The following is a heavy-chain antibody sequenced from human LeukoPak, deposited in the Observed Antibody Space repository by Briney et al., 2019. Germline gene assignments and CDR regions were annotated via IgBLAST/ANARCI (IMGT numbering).Heavy chain of an antibody. CDR2: ISSSGSNL. Sequence: GGSLRLSCAASGFTFSTYALNWVRQAPGKGLEWVSSISSSGSNLNYADSVKGRFTISRDNAKNSLYLQMNSLRAEDTAVYYCAASWGHSMSVTVTTTFDYWGQGTLVTVSS. V-gene: IGHV3-21*01. CDR3: AASWGHSMSVTVTTTFDY. D-gene: IGHD6-19*01. CDR1: GFTFSTYA. J-gene: IGHJ4*02.